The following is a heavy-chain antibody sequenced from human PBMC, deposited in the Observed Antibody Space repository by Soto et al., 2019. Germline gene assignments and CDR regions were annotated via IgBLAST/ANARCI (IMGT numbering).Heavy chain of an antibody. D-gene: IGHD3-22*01. CDR3: ASQHYYDSSGYYVVY. Sequence: SETQSLTCTVSGGSISSNIDYWGWIRQPPGKGLEWIGNIHYSGSTYYDSSLKSRVTISVDTSKNQFSLKLSSVTAADTAVYYCASQHYYDSSGYYVVYWGQGTLVTVSS. V-gene: IGHV4-39*01. CDR2: IHYSGST. CDR1: GGSISSNIDY. J-gene: IGHJ4*02.